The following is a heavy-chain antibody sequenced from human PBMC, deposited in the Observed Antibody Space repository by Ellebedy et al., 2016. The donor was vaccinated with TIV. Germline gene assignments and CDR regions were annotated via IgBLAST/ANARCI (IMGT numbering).Heavy chain of an antibody. J-gene: IGHJ4*02. V-gene: IGHV3-30-3*01. Sequence: GESLKISXAASGFIFSSFAMQWVRQAPGKGLEWVAVISHDGTTKYYAHSLKGRFTISRDNSKNTLYLQMNSLTTEDTAVYSCARQYFFDYWGQGTLVAVSS. CDR3: ARQYFFDY. CDR1: GFIFSSFA. CDR2: ISHDGTTK.